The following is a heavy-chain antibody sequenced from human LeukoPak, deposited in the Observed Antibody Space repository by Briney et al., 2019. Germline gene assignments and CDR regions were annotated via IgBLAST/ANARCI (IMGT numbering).Heavy chain of an antibody. CDR2: IYPGDSDT. CDR1: GYSFTSYW. CDR3: ARQARYYDFWSGYHYFDY. Sequence: GGSLKISCKGSGYSFTSYWIGWVRQMPGEGLEWMGIIYPGDSDTRYSPSFQGQVTISADKSISTAYLQWSSLKASDTAMYYCARQARYYDFWSGYHYFDYWGQGTLVTVSS. V-gene: IGHV5-51*01. J-gene: IGHJ4*02. D-gene: IGHD3-3*01.